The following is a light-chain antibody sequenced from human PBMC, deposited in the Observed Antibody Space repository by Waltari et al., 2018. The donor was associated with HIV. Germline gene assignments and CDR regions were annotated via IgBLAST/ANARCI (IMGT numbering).Light chain of an antibody. CDR2: GAA. J-gene: IGKJ4*02. V-gene: IGKV3-11*01. Sequence: PGYRATLTSWSSQSIASYLAWYQQKPGQAPRLLIYGAAMRDTDIPARFSGSGSGTDFTLTISSLEAEDLAVYYCQQRSNSPLTFGGGTKVEIK. CDR3: QQRSNSPLT. CDR1: QSIASY.